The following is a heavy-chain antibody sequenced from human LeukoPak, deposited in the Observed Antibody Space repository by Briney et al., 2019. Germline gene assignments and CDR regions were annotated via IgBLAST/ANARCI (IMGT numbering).Heavy chain of an antibody. D-gene: IGHD3-10*01. CDR3: ARGSITMVRGVMGLYYYYYGMDV. CDR1: GGTFSSYA. V-gene: IGHV1-69*13. J-gene: IGHJ6*02. CDR2: IIPIFGTA. Sequence: ASVKVSCKASGGTFSSYAISWVRQAPGQGLEWMGGIIPIFGTANYAQKFQGRVTITADESTSTAYMELSSLRSEDTAVYYCARGSITMVRGVMGLYYYYYGMDVWGQGTTVTVSS.